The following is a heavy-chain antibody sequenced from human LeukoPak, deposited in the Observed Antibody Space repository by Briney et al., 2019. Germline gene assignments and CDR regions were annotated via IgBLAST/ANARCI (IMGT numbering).Heavy chain of an antibody. Sequence: GGSLRLSCAASGFTFSTYAMNWARQAPGKGLEWVSGIGSSGSPSYADSVKGRFTISRDNSKNTLYLQMNSLRAEDTAVYYCAKRMVVNAIPEPYFDYWGQGTLVTVSS. V-gene: IGHV3-23*01. CDR3: AKRMVVNAIPEPYFDY. CDR2: IGSSGSP. J-gene: IGHJ4*02. CDR1: GFTFSTYA. D-gene: IGHD2-21*01.